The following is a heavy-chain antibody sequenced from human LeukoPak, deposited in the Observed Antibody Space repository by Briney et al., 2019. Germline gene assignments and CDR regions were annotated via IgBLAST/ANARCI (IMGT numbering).Heavy chain of an antibody. CDR3: ARKDGTL. CDR2: IHYSGGP. D-gene: IGHD1-1*01. J-gene: IGHJ4*02. CDR1: GGSFSGYY. V-gene: IGHV4-59*01. Sequence: PSETLSLTCAVYGGSFSGYYWSWIRQPPGKGLEWIGSIHYSGGPNYHPSLKSRVTISRDTSMNQVSLTLTSVTAADTAVYYCARKDGTLWGQGILVTVSS.